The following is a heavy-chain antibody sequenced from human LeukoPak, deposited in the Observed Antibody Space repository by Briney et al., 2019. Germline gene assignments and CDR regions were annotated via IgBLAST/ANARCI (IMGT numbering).Heavy chain of an antibody. CDR1: GLTFNKYW. D-gene: IGHD3-22*01. Sequence: GGSLRLSCEASGLTFNKYWMTWVRQAPGKGLEWVANIKQDGSEKNYVDSVKGRFTISRDNAKNTLYLEMNSLRAEDTAVYYCARGDYYDSSGYNYYYYMDAWGKGTTVTVSS. CDR2: IKQDGSEK. J-gene: IGHJ6*03. V-gene: IGHV3-7*04. CDR3: ARGDYYDSSGYNYYYYMDA.